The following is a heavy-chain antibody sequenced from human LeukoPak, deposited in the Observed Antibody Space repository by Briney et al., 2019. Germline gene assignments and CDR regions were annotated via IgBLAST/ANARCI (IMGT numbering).Heavy chain of an antibody. CDR2: ISGSGGST. V-gene: IGHV3-23*01. Sequence: PGASLRLSCAASGFTFSSYAMSWVRQAPGKGLEWVSAISGSGGSTYYADSVKGRFTISRDNSKNTLYLQMNSLRAEDTAVYYCAKVDYDFWSGLYYFDYWGQGTLVTVSS. CDR3: AKVDYDFWSGLYYFDY. J-gene: IGHJ4*02. D-gene: IGHD3-3*01. CDR1: GFTFSSYA.